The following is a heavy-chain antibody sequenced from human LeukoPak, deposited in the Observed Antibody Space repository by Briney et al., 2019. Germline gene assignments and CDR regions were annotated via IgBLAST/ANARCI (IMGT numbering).Heavy chain of an antibody. CDR3: ARRGIAAAVTPNDAFDI. J-gene: IGHJ3*02. Sequence: SETLSLTCTVSGGSISSGGYYWSWIRQHPGKGLEWIGYIYYSGSTYYNPSLKSRVTISVDTSKNQFSLKLSSVTAADTAVYYCARRGIAAAVTPNDAFDIWGQGTMVTVSS. D-gene: IGHD6-13*01. CDR1: GGSISSGGYY. V-gene: IGHV4-31*03. CDR2: IYYSGST.